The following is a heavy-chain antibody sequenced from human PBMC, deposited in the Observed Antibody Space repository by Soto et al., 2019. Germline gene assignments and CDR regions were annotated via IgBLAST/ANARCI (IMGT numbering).Heavy chain of an antibody. CDR1: GYTFTSYY. J-gene: IGHJ6*02. V-gene: IGHV1-46*01. Sequence: ASVKVSCKASGYTFTSYYMHWVRQAPGQGLEWMGIINPSGGSTSYAQKFQGRVTMTRDTSTSTVYMELSSLRSEDTAVYYCAKDHPLKSNRASQILYDYGDYVYYYYYYGMDVWGQGTAVTVSS. CDR2: INPSGGST. CDR3: AKDHPLKSNRASQILYDYGDYVYYYYYYGMDV. D-gene: IGHD4-17*01.